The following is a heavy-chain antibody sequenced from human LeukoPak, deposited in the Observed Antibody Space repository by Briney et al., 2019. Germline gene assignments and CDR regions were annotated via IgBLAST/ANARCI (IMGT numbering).Heavy chain of an antibody. D-gene: IGHD6-6*01. V-gene: IGHV1-69*13. Sequence: ASVKVSCKAPGGTFSSYAISWVRQAPGQGLEWMGGIIPIFGTANYAQKFQGRVTITADESTSTAYMELSSLRSEDTAVYYCAREGGVEQLVSYYGMDVWGQGTTVTVSS. CDR2: IIPIFGTA. CDR1: GGTFSSYA. J-gene: IGHJ6*02. CDR3: AREGGVEQLVSYYGMDV.